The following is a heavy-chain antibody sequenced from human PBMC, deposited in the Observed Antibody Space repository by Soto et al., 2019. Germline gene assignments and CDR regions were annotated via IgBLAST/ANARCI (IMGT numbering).Heavy chain of an antibody. CDR3: ARDPPRGGWQLDY. V-gene: IGHV3-30*04. CDR1: GFTFSSHA. J-gene: IGHJ4*02. Sequence: QVQLVESGGGVVQPGRSLRLSCAASGFTFSSHAMHWVRQAPGKGLEWVAFISSDGRNKYYADSVKGRFTISRDNSKSTLYLQMNSLRADDTAVYYCARDPPRGGWQLDYWGQGTLVSVSS. CDR2: ISSDGRNK. D-gene: IGHD6-19*01.